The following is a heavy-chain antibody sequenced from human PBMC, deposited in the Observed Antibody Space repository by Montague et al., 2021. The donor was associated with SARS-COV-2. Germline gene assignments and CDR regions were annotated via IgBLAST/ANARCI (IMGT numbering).Heavy chain of an antibody. Sequence: TLSLTCSVSGGSISSVDYYWSWIRQHPGKGLEWIGYIYYSGTTYYNPSLKSRLTISVDTSNNQFSLRLSSVTAADTAVYYCARARCIGGSCLEVFEYWGPG. D-gene: IGHD2-15*01. CDR1: GGSISSVDYY. CDR3: ARARCIGGSCLEVFEY. J-gene: IGHJ4*02. V-gene: IGHV4-31*03. CDR2: IYYSGTT.